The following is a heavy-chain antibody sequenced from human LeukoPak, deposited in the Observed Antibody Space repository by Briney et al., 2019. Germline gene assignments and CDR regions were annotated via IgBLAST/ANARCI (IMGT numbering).Heavy chain of an antibody. CDR2: IHPADSDT. CDR3: ARHEFSPPSSGIYSH. D-gene: IGHD3-10*01. Sequence: GESLKISCKGSGYIFPRCWIGWVRQMPAKGLEWMGVIHPADSDTRYRPFFQGQVTISADRSTSATYLQWSGLKASDPAMYYCARHEFSPPSSGIYSHWGQGTLVTVSS. CDR1: GYIFPRCW. J-gene: IGHJ4*02. V-gene: IGHV5-51*01.